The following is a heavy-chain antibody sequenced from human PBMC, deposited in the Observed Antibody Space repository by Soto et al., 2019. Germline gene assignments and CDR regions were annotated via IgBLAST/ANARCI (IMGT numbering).Heavy chain of an antibody. Sequence: EVQLVESGGGLVQPGGSLRLSCAASGFTFSSYSMNWVRQAPGKGLEWVSYISSSSSTIYYADSVKGRFTISRDNAKNSLYLQMNCLRAEDTAVYYCAREGSSGWNGLNWFDPWSQGTLVTVSS. CDR3: AREGSSGWNGLNWFDP. CDR2: ISSSSSTI. CDR1: GFTFSSYS. D-gene: IGHD6-19*01. V-gene: IGHV3-48*01. J-gene: IGHJ5*02.